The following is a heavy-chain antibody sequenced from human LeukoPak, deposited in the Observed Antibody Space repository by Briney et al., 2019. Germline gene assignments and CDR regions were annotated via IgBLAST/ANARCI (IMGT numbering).Heavy chain of an antibody. CDR3: ARDPSDDKHAFDI. D-gene: IGHD3-9*01. V-gene: IGHV1-18*01. Sequence: ASVKVSCKASGGTFSSYAISWVRQAPGQGLEWMGWISAYNGNTNYAQKLQGRVTMTTDTSTSTAYMELRSLRSDDTAVYYCARDPSDDKHAFDIWGQGTMVTVSS. CDR1: GGTFSSYA. CDR2: ISAYNGNT. J-gene: IGHJ3*02.